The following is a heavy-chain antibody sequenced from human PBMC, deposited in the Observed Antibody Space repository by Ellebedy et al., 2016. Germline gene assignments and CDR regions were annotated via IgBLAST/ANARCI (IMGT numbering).Heavy chain of an antibody. CDR1: GFNFTRYD. D-gene: IGHD1-14*01. V-gene: IGHV3-33*01. J-gene: IGHJ4*02. Sequence: GESLKISXAASGFNFTRYDMHWVRQAPGKGLDWVAVIWYDGSYKFYADSVKGRFTISRDNSKNMLYLQMNSLRAEDTAVYYCVRGEPIADYWGQGILVTVSS. CDR3: VRGEPIADY. CDR2: IWYDGSYK.